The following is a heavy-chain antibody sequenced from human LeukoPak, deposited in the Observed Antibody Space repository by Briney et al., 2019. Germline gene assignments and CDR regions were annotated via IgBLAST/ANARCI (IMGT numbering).Heavy chain of an antibody. V-gene: IGHV4-34*01. CDR3: ARARGRIDY. CDR2: INHSGST. CDR1: GGSFSGYY. D-gene: IGHD3-16*01. J-gene: IGHJ4*02. Sequence: TSETLSLTCAVYGGSFSGYYWSWIRQPPGKGLEWIGEINHSGSTNYNPSLKSRVTISVDTSKNQFSLKLSSVTAADTAVYYCARARGRIDYWGQRTLVTVSS.